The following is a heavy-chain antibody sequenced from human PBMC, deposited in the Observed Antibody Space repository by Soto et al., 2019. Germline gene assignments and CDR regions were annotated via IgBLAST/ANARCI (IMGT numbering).Heavy chain of an antibody. CDR2: IYYSGST. V-gene: IGHV4-59*01. J-gene: IGHJ5*02. CDR1: GGSIISYY. CDR3: ARAGDGHNTLPYNWFEP. Sequence: LSVTCTVSGGSIISYYWSWIRQPRGKGLEWIGYIYYSGSTNYNPSLKSRVTISVDTSKNQFSLKLSSVTAADTAVYYCARAGDGHNTLPYNWFEPLGQGTLVNVS. D-gene: IGHD1-1*01.